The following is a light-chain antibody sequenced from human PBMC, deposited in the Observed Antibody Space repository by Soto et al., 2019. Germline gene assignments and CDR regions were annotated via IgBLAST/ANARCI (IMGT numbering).Light chain of an antibody. CDR3: QQYNEWPPLT. CDR2: GAS. J-gene: IGKJ4*01. CDR1: QSVNSN. V-gene: IGKV3-15*01. Sequence: EIVMTQSPATLSVSPGERATLSCRSSQSVNSNLAWYRQKPGQAPRLLIYGASTRATGIPAWFSGSGYGTEFTLTITGLQSEDFAVYYCQQYNEWPPLTFGGGTKVEIK.